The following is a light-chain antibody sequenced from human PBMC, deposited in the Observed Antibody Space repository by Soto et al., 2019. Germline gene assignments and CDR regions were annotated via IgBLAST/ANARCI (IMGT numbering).Light chain of an antibody. CDR2: RAS. CDR3: QQHNNWPYT. J-gene: IGKJ2*01. Sequence: EIVMTQSPATLSVSPGGSATLSCRASQHVSSNFAWYRQKPGQAPTLLVYRASTRATGIPARFSGSGSGTEFTLPFSSRQSEDFAVYYCQQHNNWPYTFGQGTKLEIK. CDR1: QHVSSN. V-gene: IGKV3-15*01.